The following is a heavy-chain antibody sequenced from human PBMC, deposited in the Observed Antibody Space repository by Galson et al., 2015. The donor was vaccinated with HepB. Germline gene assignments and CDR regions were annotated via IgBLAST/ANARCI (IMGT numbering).Heavy chain of an antibody. CDR3: TTYSDSSGYYFRTFDI. V-gene: IGHV3-15*07. CDR1: GFTFSNTW. CDR2: IKSITDGGTT. D-gene: IGHD3-22*01. Sequence: SLRLSCAGSGFTFSNTWMNWVRQAPGKGLEWVGRIKSITDGGTTDDAAPVKGRFTISRDDSRDTLYLQMNSLKAEDTAMYYCTTYSDSSGYYFRTFDIWGQGTMVTVSS. J-gene: IGHJ3*02.